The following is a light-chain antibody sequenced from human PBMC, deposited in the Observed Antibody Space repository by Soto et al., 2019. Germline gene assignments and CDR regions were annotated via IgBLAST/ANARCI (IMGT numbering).Light chain of an antibody. J-gene: IGLJ1*01. CDR1: SSDVGGYNC. CDR3: SSYTSSSHFV. V-gene: IGLV2-14*01. CDR2: EVS. Sequence: QSALTQPASVSGSPGQSVTISCTGTSSDVGGYNCVSWHQQHPGKAPKLMIYEVSDRPSGVSNRFSGSKSGNTASLTISGLQDEEEADYFCSSYTSSSHFVFGTGTKVTVL.